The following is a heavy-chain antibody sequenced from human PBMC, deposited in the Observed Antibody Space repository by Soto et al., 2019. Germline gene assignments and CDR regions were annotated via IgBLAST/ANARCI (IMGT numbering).Heavy chain of an antibody. V-gene: IGHV3-43*01. CDR1: GFTFDDYT. Sequence: EVQLVESGGVVVQPGGSLRLSCAASGFTFDDYTMHWVRQAPGKGLEWVSLISWDGGSTYYADSVKGRFTISRDNSKTSLYLQMNSLRTEDTALYYCAKDMKVIRRYYYYYGMDVWGQGTTVTVSS. CDR2: ISWDGGST. J-gene: IGHJ6*02. D-gene: IGHD3-16*02. CDR3: AKDMKVIRRYYYYYGMDV.